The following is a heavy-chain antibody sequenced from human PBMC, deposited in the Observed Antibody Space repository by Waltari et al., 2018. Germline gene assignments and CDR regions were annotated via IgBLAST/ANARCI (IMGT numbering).Heavy chain of an antibody. V-gene: IGHV4-59*11. CDR1: GGSISSHY. Sequence: QVQLQESGPGLVKPSETLSLTCTVSGGSISSHYWSWIRQPSGKGLEWIGYIYYSGSTNYNPSLKSRVTISVDTSKNQFSLKLSSVTAADTAVYYCARDLVGSGYYHDAFDIWGQGTMVTVSS. CDR3: ARDLVGSGYYHDAFDI. J-gene: IGHJ3*02. CDR2: IYYSGST. D-gene: IGHD3-22*01.